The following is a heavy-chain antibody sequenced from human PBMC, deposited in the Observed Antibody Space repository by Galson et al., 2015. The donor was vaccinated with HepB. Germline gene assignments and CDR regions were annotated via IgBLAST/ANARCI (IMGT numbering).Heavy chain of an antibody. CDR2: ISSSSSTI. J-gene: IGHJ4*02. CDR3: ARDERGGSIAVAGTDY. CDR1: GFTFSSYS. Sequence: SLRLSCAASGFTFSSYSMNWVRQAPGKGLEWVSYISSSSSTIYYADSVKGRFTISRDNAKNSLYLQMNSLRDEDTAVYYCARDERGGSIAVAGTDYWGQGTLVTVSS. V-gene: IGHV3-48*02. D-gene: IGHD6-19*01.